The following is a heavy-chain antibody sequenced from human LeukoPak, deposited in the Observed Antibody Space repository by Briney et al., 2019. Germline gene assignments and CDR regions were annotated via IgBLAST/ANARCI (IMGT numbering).Heavy chain of an antibody. CDR2: IRSKVYGGTP. Sequence: GGSLRLSCTASGFTFGDYAMTWVRQAPGKGLEWVGFIRSKVYGGTPEYAASVKGRFTISRDDSKGIAYLQMNSLKTEDTAMYYCTRDQTPYYWGQGTLVTISS. V-gene: IGHV3-49*04. CDR1: GFTFGDYA. CDR3: TRDQTPYY. J-gene: IGHJ4*02.